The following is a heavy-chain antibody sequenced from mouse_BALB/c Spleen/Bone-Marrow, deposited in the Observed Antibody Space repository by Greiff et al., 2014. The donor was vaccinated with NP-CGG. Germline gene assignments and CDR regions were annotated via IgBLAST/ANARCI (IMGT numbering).Heavy chain of an antibody. V-gene: IGHV1S29*02. CDR1: GYTFTDYN. Sequence: VQLQQSGPELVKPGASVKISCKASGYTFTDYNMHWVKQSHGKSLEWIGYIYPYNGGTVYKQKFKSKATLTVDNSSSTANMELRSLTSEDSAVYYFARGAAYGYYLGLAYWGQGALVTVSA. J-gene: IGHJ3*01. CDR3: ARGAAYGYYLGLAY. CDR2: IYPYNGGT. D-gene: IGHD2-3*01.